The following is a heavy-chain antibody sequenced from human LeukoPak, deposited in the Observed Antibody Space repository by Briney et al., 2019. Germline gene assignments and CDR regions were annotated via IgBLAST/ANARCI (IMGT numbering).Heavy chain of an antibody. J-gene: IGHJ4*02. CDR3: ARGSRNVYFDY. CDR1: GFTVSSNF. CDR2: IYSGGST. Sequence: GGSLRLSCAASGFTVSSNFMSWVRQAPGKGLGWVSVIYSGGSTYYADSVKGRFTISGDNSEDTLYLQMNSLRPEDTAVYYCARGSRNVYFDYWGQGTLVTVSS. V-gene: IGHV3-66*02. D-gene: IGHD2-8*01.